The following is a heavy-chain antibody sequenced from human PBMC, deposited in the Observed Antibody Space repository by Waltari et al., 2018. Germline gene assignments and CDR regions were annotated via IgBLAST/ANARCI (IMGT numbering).Heavy chain of an antibody. V-gene: IGHV3-74*01. CDR3: SGLDYRADD. CDR1: GFTFSGFW. D-gene: IGHD4-4*01. Sequence: EVQVVESGGGLVQPGGSLRLSCAASGFTFSGFWMHWVRQVPGKGLVWVSLINTDGTITDYADSVKGRFTISRDNAKNTLYLQMNSLGAEDTAIYYCSGLDYRADDWGHGTLVTVSS. J-gene: IGHJ4*01. CDR2: INTDGTIT.